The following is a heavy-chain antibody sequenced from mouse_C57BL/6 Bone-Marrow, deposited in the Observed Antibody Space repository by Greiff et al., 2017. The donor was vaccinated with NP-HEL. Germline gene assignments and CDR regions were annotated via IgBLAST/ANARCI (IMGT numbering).Heavy chain of an antibody. V-gene: IGHV5-17*01. CDR1: GFTFSGYG. Sequence: EVQLVESGGGLVKPGGSLKLSCAASGFTFSGYGMHWVRQAPEKGLEWVAYISSGSSTIYYADTVKGRFTISRDNAKNTLFLQMTSLRSEDTAMYYCARPYYGSSYFDYWGQGTTLTVSS. J-gene: IGHJ2*01. CDR3: ARPYYGSSYFDY. D-gene: IGHD1-1*01. CDR2: ISSGSSTI.